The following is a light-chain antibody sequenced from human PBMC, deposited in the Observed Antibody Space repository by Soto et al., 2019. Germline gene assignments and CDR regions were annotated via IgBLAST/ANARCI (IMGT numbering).Light chain of an antibody. CDR2: AAP. V-gene: IGKV1-9*01. CDR1: QGISSY. CDR3: QRLQT. J-gene: IGKJ1*01. Sequence: DIQLTQSPSFLSASVGDRVSITCRARQGISSYLAWYQQKPGTAPKLLIFAAPTLQSGVPSRFSGSGSGTEITLTISSLQSEDFATYYCQRLQTFGQGTRVEIK.